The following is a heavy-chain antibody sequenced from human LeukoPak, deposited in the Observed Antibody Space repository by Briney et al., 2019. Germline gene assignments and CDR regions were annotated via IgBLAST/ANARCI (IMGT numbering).Heavy chain of an antibody. V-gene: IGHV3-66*01. D-gene: IGHD5-12*01. CDR2: LYSDGSA. J-gene: IGHJ3*02. CDR1: GFSISSGY. CDR3: ARDRRSGYASGAFDI. Sequence: GGSLRLSCVASGFSISSGYMTWARQAPGKALEWVSLLYSDGSAYYPDSVKGRFTISRDNAKNSLYLQMNSLRAEDTAVYYCARDRRSGYASGAFDIWGQGTMVTVSS.